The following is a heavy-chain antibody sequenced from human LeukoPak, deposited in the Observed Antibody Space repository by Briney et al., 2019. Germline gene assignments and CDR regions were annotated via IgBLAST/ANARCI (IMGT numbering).Heavy chain of an antibody. D-gene: IGHD3-22*01. Sequence: GGSLRLSCAASGFTFSSYWMNWVRQAPGKGLEWVANIKQDGSEKYYVDSVKGRFTISRDNAKNSLYLQMNSLRAEDTAVYYCARDSPTYYDSSGYNYWGQGTLVTVSS. J-gene: IGHJ4*02. CDR3: ARDSPTYYDSSGYNY. CDR2: IKQDGSEK. CDR1: GFTFSSYW. V-gene: IGHV3-7*05.